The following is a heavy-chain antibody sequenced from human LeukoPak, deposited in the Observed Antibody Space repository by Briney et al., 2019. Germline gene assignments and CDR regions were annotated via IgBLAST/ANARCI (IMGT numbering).Heavy chain of an antibody. Sequence: SETLSLTCTLSGGSINSDFRSWIRQSPGKGLEWIGYIHYSGSTNYNPSFKSRVTISEDTSKNQVFLRLRSVTAADTAVYYCARDRPLGTGDVFDIWGQGTMVTVSS. CDR1: GGSINSDF. V-gene: IGHV4-59*01. CDR2: IHYSGST. J-gene: IGHJ3*02. D-gene: IGHD1-14*01. CDR3: ARDRPLGTGDVFDI.